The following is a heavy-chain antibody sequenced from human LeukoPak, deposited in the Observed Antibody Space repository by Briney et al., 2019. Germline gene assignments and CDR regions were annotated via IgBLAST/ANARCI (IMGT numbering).Heavy chain of an antibody. J-gene: IGHJ4*02. D-gene: IGHD3-9*01. Sequence: SETLSLTCAVYGGSFSGYYWSWIRQPPGKGLEWIGEINHSGSTNYNPSLKSRVTISVDTSKNQFSLKLSSVTAADTAVYYCARGANYDILTGYLDYWGQGTLVTVSS. CDR2: INHSGST. CDR1: GGSFSGYY. CDR3: ARGANYDILTGYLDY. V-gene: IGHV4-34*01.